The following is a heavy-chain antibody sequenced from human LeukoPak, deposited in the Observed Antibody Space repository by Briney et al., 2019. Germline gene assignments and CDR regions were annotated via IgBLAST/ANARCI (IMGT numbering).Heavy chain of an antibody. CDR1: GGSFSGYY. Sequence: SETLSLTCAVYGGSFSGYYWSWIRQPPGKGLEWIGEINHSGSTNYNPSLKSRVTISVDTSKNQFSLKLSSVTAADTAVYYCARGPYCSSTSCYTVAFDYWGQGTLVTVSS. CDR2: INHSGST. J-gene: IGHJ4*02. D-gene: IGHD2-2*02. CDR3: ARGPYCSSTSCYTVAFDY. V-gene: IGHV4-34*01.